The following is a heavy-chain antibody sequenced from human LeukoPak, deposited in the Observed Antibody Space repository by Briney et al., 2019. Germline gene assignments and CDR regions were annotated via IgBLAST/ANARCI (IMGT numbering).Heavy chain of an antibody. D-gene: IGHD1-26*01. CDR3: ARVSLRGSKYNWFDP. CDR2: ITPIIDSA. CDR1: GGTLNSHI. J-gene: IGHJ5*02. Sequence: SVKVSCKTSGGTLNSHILTWVRQAPGQGLEWMGRITPIIDSAKYAQRFQGRVTITADKSTATVYMELSSLRTEDTAVYYCARVSLRGSKYNWFDPWGQGTLVTVSS. V-gene: IGHV1-69*08.